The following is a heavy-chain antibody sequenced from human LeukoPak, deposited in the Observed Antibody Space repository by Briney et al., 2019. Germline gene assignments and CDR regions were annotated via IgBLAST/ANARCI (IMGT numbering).Heavy chain of an antibody. V-gene: IGHV4-34*01. CDR3: ARGGEYDSSGYFPNFDY. J-gene: IGHJ4*02. CDR2: INHSGST. D-gene: IGHD3-22*01. Sequence: SETLSLTCAVYGGSFSGYYWSWIRQPPGKGLEWIGEINHSGSTNYNPSPKSRVTISVDTSKNQFSLKLSSVTAADTAVYYCARGGEYDSSGYFPNFDYWGQGTLVTVSS. CDR1: GGSFSGYY.